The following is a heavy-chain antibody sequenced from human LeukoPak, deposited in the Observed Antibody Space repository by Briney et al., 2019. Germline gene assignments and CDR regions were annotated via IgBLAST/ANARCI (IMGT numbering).Heavy chain of an antibody. J-gene: IGHJ6*02. CDR2: IYTSGST. CDR3: ARYSSGSLGYYYGMDV. V-gene: IGHV4-4*07. D-gene: IGHD6-19*01. CDR1: GVSISSYY. Sequence: PSETQSLTCTVSGVSISSYYWSWFRQPAGKGLEWIGRIYTSGSTNYNPSLKSRVTMSVDMSKNQFSLKLTSVTAADTAVYYCARYSSGSLGYYYGMDVWGQGTTVTVSS.